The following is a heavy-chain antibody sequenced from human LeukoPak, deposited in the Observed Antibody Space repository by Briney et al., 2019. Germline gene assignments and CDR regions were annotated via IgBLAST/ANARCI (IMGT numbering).Heavy chain of an antibody. CDR2: INHSGST. CDR1: GGSFSGYY. V-gene: IGHV4-34*01. D-gene: IGHD6-19*01. J-gene: IGHJ4*02. CDR3: AKDALTDSSGLDY. Sequence: SETLSLTCAVYGGSFSGYYWSWIRQPPGKGLEWIGEINHSGSTNYNPSLKSRVTISVDTSKNQFSLKLSSVTAADTAVYYCAKDALTDSSGLDYWGQGTLLTVSS.